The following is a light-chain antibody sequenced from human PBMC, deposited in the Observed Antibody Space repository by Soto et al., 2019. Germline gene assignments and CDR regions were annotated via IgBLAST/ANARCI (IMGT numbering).Light chain of an antibody. Sequence: QSALTQPPSVSGSPGQSVTISGTGTSSDVGSYHRVSWYQQPPGTAPKLMIYEVSNRPSGVPDRFSGSKSGNTASLTISGLQAEDEADYYCSSYTSSSTYVFGTGTKLTVL. J-gene: IGLJ1*01. V-gene: IGLV2-18*02. CDR2: EVS. CDR3: SSYTSSSTYV. CDR1: SSDVGSYHR.